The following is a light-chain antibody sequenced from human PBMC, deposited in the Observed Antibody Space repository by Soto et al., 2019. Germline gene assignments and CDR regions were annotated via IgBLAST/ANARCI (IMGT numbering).Light chain of an antibody. CDR2: DVS. J-gene: IGLJ1*01. CDR1: SSDVGGYNY. Sequence: QSVLTQPASVSGSPGQSITISCTGTSSDVGGYNYVSWYQQHPGKAPNLMIYDVSNRPSGVSIRFSGSKSGNTASLTIFGLQAEDEADYYCSSYTSSSTLGVFGTGTKVTVL. V-gene: IGLV2-14*01. CDR3: SSYTSSSTLGV.